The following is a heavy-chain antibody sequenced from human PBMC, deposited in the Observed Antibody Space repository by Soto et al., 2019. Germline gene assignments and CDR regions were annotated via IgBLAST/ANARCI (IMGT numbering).Heavy chain of an antibody. D-gene: IGHD3-22*01. CDR3: ARQSYDSSDYFDY. V-gene: IGHV4-39*01. CDR2: VYYSGTT. J-gene: IGHJ4*02. CDR1: GDSISSRTYY. Sequence: SETLSLTCTVSGDSISSRTYYWGWIRQPPGKGLEWIGSVYYSGTTYYNPSLNSRVTISVDTSRIHFSLKLISVTAGDTAVYYCARQSYDSSDYFDYWGQGTLVTVSS.